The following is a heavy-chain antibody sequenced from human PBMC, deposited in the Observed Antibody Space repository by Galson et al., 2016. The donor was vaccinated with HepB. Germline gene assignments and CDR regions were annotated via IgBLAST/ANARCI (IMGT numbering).Heavy chain of an antibody. D-gene: IGHD6-13*01. V-gene: IGHV3-53*01. J-gene: IGHJ4*02. Sequence: SLRLSCAAPGFTVSSNFMNWVRQAPGKGLEWVSVIYTVGHTYYADSMKGRFTISRDNSKNTVYLHMNSLRAEDTAMYYCARAIAAAGNFDYWGQGTLVTVSS. CDR3: ARAIAAAGNFDY. CDR1: GFTVSSNF. CDR2: IYTVGHT.